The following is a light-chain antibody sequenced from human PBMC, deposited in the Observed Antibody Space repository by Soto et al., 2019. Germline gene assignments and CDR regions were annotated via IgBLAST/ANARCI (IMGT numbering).Light chain of an antibody. Sequence: DIQMTQSPSSLSASVGDRVTITCRASQNINNYLNWYQQKSGEAPKLLIYTASSLQSGVPERVSGSGSGTEFILTISSLQPEDFVTYYCQQSYSVPLTLGGGTKVDIK. J-gene: IGKJ4*01. CDR2: TAS. CDR1: QNINNY. V-gene: IGKV1-39*01. CDR3: QQSYSVPLT.